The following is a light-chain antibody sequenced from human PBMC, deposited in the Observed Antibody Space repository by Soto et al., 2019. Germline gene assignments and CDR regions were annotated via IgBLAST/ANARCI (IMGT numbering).Light chain of an antibody. J-gene: IGKJ4*01. CDR1: QGISTD. CDR2: HAS. Sequence: DIQMTQSPASLSASIGDRVTITCRASQGISTDLAWYQHKPGKAPKRLIYHASSMHTGIPARFSASGSGTDFTLTISSLQPEDFALYYCLQHHSWPLTFGRGTKVDIK. CDR3: LQHHSWPLT. V-gene: IGKV1-17*01.